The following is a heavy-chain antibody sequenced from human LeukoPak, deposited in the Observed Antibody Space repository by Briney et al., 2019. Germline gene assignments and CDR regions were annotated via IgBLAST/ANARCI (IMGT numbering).Heavy chain of an antibody. CDR1: GFTFSDYW. V-gene: IGHV3-7*05. CDR2: IKQDGSEI. CDR3: TRGGHGWFDP. Sequence: PGGSLRLSCAASGFTFSDYWMAWVRQAPGKGPEWVANIKQDGSEIYYVDSVKGRFTISRDNAKKSMYLQMNSLRAEDTAVYYCTRGGHGWFDPWGQGTLVTVS. J-gene: IGHJ5*02.